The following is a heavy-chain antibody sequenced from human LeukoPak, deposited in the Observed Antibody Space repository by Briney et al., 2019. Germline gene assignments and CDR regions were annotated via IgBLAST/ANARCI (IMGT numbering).Heavy chain of an antibody. CDR3: ARDPYCSGGTCYPAPYYGLDV. Sequence: GGSLRLSCAASGFTVSSNYMSWVRQAPGKGLEWVSVIYSGGSTYYADSVKGRFTISRDKSKNTLYLQMNNLRAADTAVYYCARDPYCSGGTCYPAPYYGLDVWGQGTTVTVSS. J-gene: IGHJ6*02. D-gene: IGHD2-15*01. V-gene: IGHV3-66*01. CDR2: IYSGGST. CDR1: GFTVSSNY.